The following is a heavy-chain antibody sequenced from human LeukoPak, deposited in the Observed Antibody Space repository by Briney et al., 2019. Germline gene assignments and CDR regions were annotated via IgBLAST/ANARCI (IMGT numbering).Heavy chain of an antibody. CDR1: GFTFTDYW. CDR2: ISISGGTI. CDR3: ARVGQFDS. J-gene: IGHJ4*02. Sequence: GGSLRLSCAASGFTFTDYWMSWIRQAPGKGLEWISYISISGGTIYYAESVKGRFTISRDNAKSSLYLQMNSLRGEDTAVYYCARVGQFDSWGQGTLVTVSS. V-gene: IGHV3-11*04.